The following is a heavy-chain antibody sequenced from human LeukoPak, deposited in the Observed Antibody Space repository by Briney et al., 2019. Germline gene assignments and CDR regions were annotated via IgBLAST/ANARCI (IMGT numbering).Heavy chain of an antibody. D-gene: IGHD4-17*01. J-gene: IGHJ4*02. V-gene: IGHV1-18*01. CDR1: GYTFTSYG. CDR2: ISAYNGNT. CDR3: ARDIRGDYGDYDKYFDY. Sequence: ASVTVSCTASGYTFTSYGISWVRQAPGQGLEWMGWISAYNGNTNYAQTLQGRVTMTTDTSTSTAYMELRSLRSDDTAVYYCARDIRGDYGDYDKYFDYWGQGTLVTVSS.